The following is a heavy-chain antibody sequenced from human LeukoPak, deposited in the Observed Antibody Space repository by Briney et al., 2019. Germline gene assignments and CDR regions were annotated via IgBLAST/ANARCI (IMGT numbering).Heavy chain of an antibody. CDR1: GFTFSSYA. CDR2: ISGSGGST. D-gene: IGHD3-3*01. V-gene: IGHV3-23*01. J-gene: IGHJ4*02. Sequence: GGSLRLSCAASGFTFSSYAMSWVRQAPGKGLEWVSAISGSGGSTYYADSVKGRFTISRDNSKNTLYLQMNSLRAEDTAVYYCAKEPYYDFWSGYSLDYWGQGTLVTVSS. CDR3: AKEPYYDFWSGYSLDY.